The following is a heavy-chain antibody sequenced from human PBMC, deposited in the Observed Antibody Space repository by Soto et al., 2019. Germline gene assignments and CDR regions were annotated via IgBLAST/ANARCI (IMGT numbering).Heavy chain of an antibody. V-gene: IGHV4-59*01. D-gene: IGHD3-3*01. CDR2: IYYSGST. CDR1: GGSISSYY. CDR3: ARVMRSYDFWSGYYFDY. Sequence: PSETLSLTCTVSGGSISSYYWSWIRQPPGKGLEWIGYIYYSGSTNYNPSLKSRVTISVDTSKNQFSLKLSSVTAADTAVYYCARVMRSYDFWSGYYFDYWGQGTLVTVSS. J-gene: IGHJ4*02.